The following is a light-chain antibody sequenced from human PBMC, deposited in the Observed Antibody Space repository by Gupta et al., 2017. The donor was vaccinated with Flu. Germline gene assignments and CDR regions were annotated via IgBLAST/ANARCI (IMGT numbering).Light chain of an antibody. CDR3: QQYGTSRT. CDR2: ATS. J-gene: IGKJ1*01. Sequence: GDRSTVSCRPSQSVSTSYLAWYQQKPGQAPRLRIYATSTRATGIPDRFSGSGSGTDFTLTISRLEPEDFAVYYCQQYGTSRTFGQGTKVEIK. V-gene: IGKV3-20*01. CDR1: QSVSTSY.